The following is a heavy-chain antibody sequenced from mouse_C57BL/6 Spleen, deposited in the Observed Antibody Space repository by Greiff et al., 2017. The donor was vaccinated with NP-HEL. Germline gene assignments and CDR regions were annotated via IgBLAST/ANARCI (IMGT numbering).Heavy chain of an antibody. V-gene: IGHV1-62-2*01. J-gene: IGHJ3*01. D-gene: IGHD2-5*01. CDR1: GYTFTEYT. CDR3: ARHEDRDYSKTLAWFAY. CDR2: FYPGSGSI. Sequence: QVQLQQSGAELVKPGASVKLSCKASGYTFTEYTIHWVKQRSGQGLEWIGWFYPGSGSIKYNEKFKDKATLTADKSSSTVYMELSRLTSEDSAVYFCARHEDRDYSKTLAWFAYWGQGTLVTVSA.